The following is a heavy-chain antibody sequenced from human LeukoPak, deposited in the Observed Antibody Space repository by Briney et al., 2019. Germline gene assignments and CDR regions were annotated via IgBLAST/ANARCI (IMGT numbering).Heavy chain of an antibody. CDR3: ARDQALTMVRGVMYYYGMDV. Sequence: SETLSLTCTVSGGSISSSSYYWGWIRQPPGKGLEWIGSIYYSGSTYYNPSLKSRVTISVDTSKNQFSLKLSSVTAADTAVYYCARDQALTMVRGVMYYYGMDVWGQGTTVTVSS. CDR2: IYYSGST. D-gene: IGHD3-10*01. J-gene: IGHJ6*02. V-gene: IGHV4-39*07. CDR1: GGSISSSSYY.